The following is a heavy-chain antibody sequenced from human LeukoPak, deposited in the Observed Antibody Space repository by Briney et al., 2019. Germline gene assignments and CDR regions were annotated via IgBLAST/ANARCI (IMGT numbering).Heavy chain of an antibody. V-gene: IGHV3-48*01. CDR2: ISSAGSII. CDR3: ARDAQWLVHKWFDP. CDR1: GFTFSSYN. J-gene: IGHJ5*02. Sequence: PGGSLRLSCAASGFTFSSYNMNWVRQAPGKGLEWVSYISSAGSIIYYADSVKGRFTISRDNVKNSLFLQMNSLRAEDTAVYYCARDAQWLVHKWFDPWGQGTLVTVSS. D-gene: IGHD5-12*01.